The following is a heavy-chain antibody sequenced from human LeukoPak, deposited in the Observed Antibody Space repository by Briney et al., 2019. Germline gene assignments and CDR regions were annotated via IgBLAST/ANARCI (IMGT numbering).Heavy chain of an antibody. D-gene: IGHD2-2*01. V-gene: IGHV1-24*01. CDR1: GYTLTELS. CDR2: FDPEDGET. J-gene: IGHJ3*02. Sequence: ASVKVSCKVSGYTLTELSMHWVRQAPGKGLEWEGGFDPEDGETIYAQKFQGRVTMTEDTSTDTAYMELSSLRSEDTAVYYCATRRRNCSSTSCYSPDAFDIWGQGTMVTVSS. CDR3: ATRRRNCSSTSCYSPDAFDI.